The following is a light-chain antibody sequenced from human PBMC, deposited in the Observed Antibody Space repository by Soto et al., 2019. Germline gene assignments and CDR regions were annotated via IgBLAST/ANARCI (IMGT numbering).Light chain of an antibody. J-gene: IGKJ5*01. CDR3: QQSYSTLIT. CDR1: QSISSY. Sequence: DLQVTQSPSSLSAPVGERVTITCRASQSISSYLNWYQQKPGKAPKLLIYAASSLQSGVPSRFSGSGSGTDFTLTISSLQPEDFATYYCQQSYSTLITFGQGTRLEIK. V-gene: IGKV1-39*01. CDR2: AAS.